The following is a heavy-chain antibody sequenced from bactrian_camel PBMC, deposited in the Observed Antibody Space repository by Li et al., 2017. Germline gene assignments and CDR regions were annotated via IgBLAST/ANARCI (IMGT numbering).Heavy chain of an antibody. J-gene: IGHJ4*01. Sequence: DVQLVESGGGSVQAGGSLKLSCGASGDAKRTDCMGWFRQGPGRMREGIAVISTDGGTMHYSDSVKGRFTISQGYAKNTVYLQMNSLKPEDTAMYYCAADIRDGCVPGGTTPSYEYGFWGQGTQVTVS. CDR1: GDAKRTDC. D-gene: IGHD2*01. CDR3: AADIRDGCVPGGTTPSYEYGF. CDR2: ISTDGGTM. V-gene: IGHV3S40*01.